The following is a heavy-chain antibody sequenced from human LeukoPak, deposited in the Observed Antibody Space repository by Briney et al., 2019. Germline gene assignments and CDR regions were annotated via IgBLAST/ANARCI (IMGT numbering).Heavy chain of an antibody. J-gene: IGHJ4*02. CDR3: ARDGGQLVLDY. V-gene: IGHV3-30-3*01. CDR1: GFTFSSYA. D-gene: IGHD6-6*01. CDR2: ISYDGSNK. Sequence: PGGSLRLSCAASGFTFSSYAMHWVRQAPGKGLEWVAVISYDGSNKYYADSVKGRFTISRDNSKNTLYLQMNSLSAEDTAVYYCARDGGQLVLDYWGQGTLVTASS.